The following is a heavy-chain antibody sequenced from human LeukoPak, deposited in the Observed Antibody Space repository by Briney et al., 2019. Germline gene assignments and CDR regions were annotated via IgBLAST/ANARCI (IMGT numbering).Heavy chain of an antibody. CDR3: ATLGYCSSTSCIYNYYYYGMDV. CDR2: ISGSGGST. V-gene: IGHV3-23*01. J-gene: IGHJ6*04. Sequence: PGGSLRLSCAASGFTFSSYAMSWVRQAPGKGLEWVSAISGSGGSTYYADSVKGRFTISRDNSKNTLYLQMNSLRAEDTAVYYCATLGYCSSTSCIYNYYYYGMDVWGKGTTVTVSS. CDR1: GFTFSSYA. D-gene: IGHD2-2*01.